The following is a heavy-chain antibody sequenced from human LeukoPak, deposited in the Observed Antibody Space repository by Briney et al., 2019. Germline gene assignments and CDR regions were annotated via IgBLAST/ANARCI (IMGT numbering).Heavy chain of an antibody. CDR1: GGTFSSYA. Sequence: ASVKVSCKASGGTFSSYAISWVRQAPGQGLEWMGGIIPIFGTANYAQKFQGRVTITADESTSTAYMELSSLRSEDTAVYYCARDLLHCSGGSCYVVPHWGQGTLVTVSS. D-gene: IGHD2-15*01. J-gene: IGHJ4*02. CDR3: ARDLLHCSGGSCYVVPH. V-gene: IGHV1-69*13. CDR2: IIPIFGTA.